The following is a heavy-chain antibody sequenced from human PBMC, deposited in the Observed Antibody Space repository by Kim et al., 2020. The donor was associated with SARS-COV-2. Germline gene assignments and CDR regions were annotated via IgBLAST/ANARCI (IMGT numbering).Heavy chain of an antibody. CDR2: ISAYNGNT. CDR3: ARDRAKGVYYYYGMDV. Sequence: ASVKVSCKASGYTFTSYGISWVRQAPGQGLEWMGWISAYNGNTNYAQKLQGRVTMTTDTSTSTAYMELRSLRSDDTAVYYCARDRAKGVYYYYGMDVWGQGTTVTVSS. CDR1: GYTFTSYG. J-gene: IGHJ6*02. D-gene: IGHD2-8*01. V-gene: IGHV1-18*04.